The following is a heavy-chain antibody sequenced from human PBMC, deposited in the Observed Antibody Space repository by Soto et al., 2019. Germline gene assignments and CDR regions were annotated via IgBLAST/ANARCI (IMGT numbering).Heavy chain of an antibody. J-gene: IGHJ4*02. V-gene: IGHV6-1*01. D-gene: IGHD6-19*01. Sequence: PSQTLSLTCAISGDSVSSHSAAWNWIRRSPSRGLEWVGRTYYRSKWYNEYAVSVKSRIAINPDTSKNQFSLQLNSVTPEDAAVYYCARTSGHFDSWGQGTLVTVSS. CDR2: TYYRSKWYN. CDR3: ARTSGHFDS. CDR1: GDSVSSHSAA.